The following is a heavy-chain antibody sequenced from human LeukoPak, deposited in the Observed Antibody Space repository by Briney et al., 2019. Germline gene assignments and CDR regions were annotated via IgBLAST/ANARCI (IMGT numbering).Heavy chain of an antibody. J-gene: IGHJ5*02. D-gene: IGHD6-6*01. CDR3: ARALGSSSAGYWFDP. CDR2: MNPNSGNT. CDR1: GYTFTSYD. V-gene: IGHV1-8*01. Sequence: AASVKVSCKASGYTFTSYDIDWVRQATGQGLEWMGWMNPNSGNTGYAQKFQGRVTMTRNTSISTAYMELSSLRSEDTAVYYCARALGSSSAGYWFDPWGQGTLVTVSS.